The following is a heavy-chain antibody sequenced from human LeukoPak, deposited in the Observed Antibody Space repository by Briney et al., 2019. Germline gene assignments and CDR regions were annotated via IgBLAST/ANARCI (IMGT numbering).Heavy chain of an antibody. Sequence: ASVKVSCKASGYTFTGYYMHWLRQAPGQGLEWMGWINPNSVGTNYAQKFQGRVTMTRDTSISTAYMELSGLRSGDTAVYYCARLGFCSGGSCPYYFDYWGQGTLVTVSS. CDR1: GYTFTGYY. J-gene: IGHJ4*02. CDR2: INPNSVGT. V-gene: IGHV1-2*02. CDR3: ARLGFCSGGSCPYYFDY. D-gene: IGHD2-15*01.